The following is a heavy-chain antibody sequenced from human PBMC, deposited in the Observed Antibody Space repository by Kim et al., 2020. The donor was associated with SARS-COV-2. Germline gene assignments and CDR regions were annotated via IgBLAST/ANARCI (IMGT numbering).Heavy chain of an antibody. D-gene: IGHD2-21*02. Sequence: GGSLRLSCAASGFTFSDYYMSWIHQAPGKGLEWVSYISSSGSTIYYADSVKGRFTISRDNAKNSLYLQMNSLRAEDTAVYYCARKCCWDCGGDCYPLDYWGQGTLVTVSS. CDR1: GFTFSDYY. CDR3: ARKCCWDCGGDCYPLDY. CDR2: ISSSGSTI. J-gene: IGHJ4*02. V-gene: IGHV3-11*01.